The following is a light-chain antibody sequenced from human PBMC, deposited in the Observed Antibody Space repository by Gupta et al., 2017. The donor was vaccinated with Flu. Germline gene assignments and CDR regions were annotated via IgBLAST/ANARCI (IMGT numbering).Light chain of an antibody. J-gene: IGLJ2*01. CDR1: TLAKVY. V-gene: IGLV3-25*03. Sequence: SNELTQPPSVTVSPGQTARITCFGDTLAKVYSYWYQQKAGQAPVLVIYRNKERPAGIPGRFSGSSSGTTVMLAISGVQPEDEAEYFCQATDSSGTYPVFGGGTNLTVL. CDR3: QATDSSGTYPV. CDR2: RNK.